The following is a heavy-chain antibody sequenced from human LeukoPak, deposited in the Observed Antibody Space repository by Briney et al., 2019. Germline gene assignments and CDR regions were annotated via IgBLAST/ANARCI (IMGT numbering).Heavy chain of an antibody. D-gene: IGHD3-22*01. J-gene: IGHJ6*02. V-gene: IGHV3-49*03. CDR2: IRSKAYGGTT. CDR1: GLTFGDYA. Sequence: PGGSLRLSCTASGLTFGDYAMSWFRQAPGKGLEWVGFIRSKAYGGTTEYAASVKGRFIISRDDSKSIAYLQMNSLKTEDTAVYYCTRYYDSSGYSVWGQGTTVTVSS. CDR3: TRYYDSSGYSV.